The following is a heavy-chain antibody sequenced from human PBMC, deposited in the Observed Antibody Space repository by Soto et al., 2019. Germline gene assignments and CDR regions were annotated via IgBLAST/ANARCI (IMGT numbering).Heavy chain of an antibody. CDR2: ISVYNGKT. CDR3: ARDVDYNNWVLYY. Sequence: ASVKVSCKASGYTDTTYGINWVRQAPGQGLEWMGWISVYNGKTKFAQKVQGRVTLTTDTSTSTAYMELRSLKSDDTAIYYCARDVDYNNWVLYYWGQGSLVTVSS. J-gene: IGHJ4*02. D-gene: IGHD1-1*01. V-gene: IGHV1-18*01. CDR1: GYTDTTYG.